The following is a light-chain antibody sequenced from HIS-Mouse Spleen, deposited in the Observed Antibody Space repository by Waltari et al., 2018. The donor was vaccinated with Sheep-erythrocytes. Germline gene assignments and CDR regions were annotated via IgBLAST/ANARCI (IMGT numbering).Light chain of an antibody. CDR2: RNN. V-gene: IGLV1-47*01. CDR1: SSNIGSNY. J-gene: IGLJ3*02. Sequence: QSVLTQPPSASGTPGQRVTIPCSGSSSNIGSNYVYCYQQPPGTAPKLLIYRNNQRPSGVPDRFSGSKSGTSASLAISGLRSEDEADYYCAAWDDSLSGNWVFGGGTKLTVL. CDR3: AAWDDSLSGNWV.